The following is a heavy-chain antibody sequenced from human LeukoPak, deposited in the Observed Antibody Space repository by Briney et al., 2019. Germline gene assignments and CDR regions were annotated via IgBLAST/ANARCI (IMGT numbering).Heavy chain of an antibody. CDR2: IKQDGSEK. Sequence: GGSLRLSCAASGFTFSSYWMSWVRQAPGKGLEWVANIKQDGSEKYYVDSVKGRFTISRDNAKNSQYLQMNSLRAEDTAVYYCARDDDYGGNGAFDIWGQGTMVTVSS. D-gene: IGHD4-23*01. V-gene: IGHV3-7*01. CDR3: ARDDDYGGNGAFDI. CDR1: GFTFSSYW. J-gene: IGHJ3*02.